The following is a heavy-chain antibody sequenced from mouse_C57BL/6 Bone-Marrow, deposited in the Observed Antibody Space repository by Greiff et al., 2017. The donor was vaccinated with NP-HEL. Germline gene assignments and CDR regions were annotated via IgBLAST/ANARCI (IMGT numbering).Heavy chain of an antibody. CDR1: GFNIKDDY. CDR3: TTFYSNSFAY. CDR2: IDPENGDP. Sequence: VHVKQSGAELVRPGASVKLSCTASGFNIKDDYMHWVKQRPEQGLEWIGWIDPENGDPEYASQFQGKATITADTSSNTAYLQLSSLTSEDTAVDYCTTFYSNSFAYWGQGTLVTVSA. V-gene: IGHV14-4*01. D-gene: IGHD2-5*01. J-gene: IGHJ3*01.